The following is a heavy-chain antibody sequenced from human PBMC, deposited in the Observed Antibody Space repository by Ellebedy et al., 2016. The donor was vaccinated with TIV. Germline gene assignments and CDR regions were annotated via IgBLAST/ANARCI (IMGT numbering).Heavy chain of an antibody. V-gene: IGHV3-9*01. D-gene: IGHD6-13*01. Sequence: GGSLRLSXAASGFTFDDYAMHWVRQAPGKGLEWVSGISWNSGSIGYADSVKGRFTISRDSAKNSLYLQMNSLRAEDTAFYYCARGHSSSWFWDAFDIWGQGTKVTVSS. CDR2: ISWNSGSI. J-gene: IGHJ3*02. CDR3: ARGHSSSWFWDAFDI. CDR1: GFTFDDYA.